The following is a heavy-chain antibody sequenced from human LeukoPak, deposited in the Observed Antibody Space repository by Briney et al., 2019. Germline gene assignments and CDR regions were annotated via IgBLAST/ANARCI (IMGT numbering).Heavy chain of an antibody. Sequence: PSETLSLTCTVSGGSISSYYWSWIRQPPGKGLEWIGYIYYSGSTNYNPSLKSRVTISVDTSKNQFPLKLSSVTAADTAVYYCARFDSSGYYRPRYFDLWGRGTLVTVSS. CDR3: ARFDSSGYYRPRYFDL. CDR2: IYYSGST. D-gene: IGHD3-22*01. CDR1: GGSISSYY. J-gene: IGHJ2*01. V-gene: IGHV4-59*01.